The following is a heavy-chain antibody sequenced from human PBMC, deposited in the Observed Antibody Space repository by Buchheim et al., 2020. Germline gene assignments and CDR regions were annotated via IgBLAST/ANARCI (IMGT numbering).Heavy chain of an antibody. CDR2: IYYSGST. CDR1: GGSISTSGYY. V-gene: IGHV4-39*01. D-gene: IGHD3-22*01. CDR3: ARRRYYDRYYFDY. Sequence: QLQLQESGPGLVKPSETLSLTCTVSGGSISTSGYYWGWIRQPPGKGLEWIGSIYYSGSTHYNPSLKSRVTISVDTSKNQFSLKLSSVTAADTAVYYCARRRYYDRYYFDYWGQGTL. J-gene: IGHJ4*02.